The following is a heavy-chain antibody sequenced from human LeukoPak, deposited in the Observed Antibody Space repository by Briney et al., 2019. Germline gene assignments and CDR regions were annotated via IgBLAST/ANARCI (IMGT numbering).Heavy chain of an antibody. J-gene: IGHJ5*02. CDR2: INLNSGGT. V-gene: IGHV1-2*02. CDR3: ARAYSSSSFWFDP. Sequence: ASVKVSCKASGYTFTSYGISWVRQAPGQGLEWMGWINLNSGGTNYAQKFQGRVTMTRDTSISTAYMELSGLRSDDTAVYYCARAYSSSSFWFDPWGQGTLVTVSS. D-gene: IGHD6-6*01. CDR1: GYTFTSYG.